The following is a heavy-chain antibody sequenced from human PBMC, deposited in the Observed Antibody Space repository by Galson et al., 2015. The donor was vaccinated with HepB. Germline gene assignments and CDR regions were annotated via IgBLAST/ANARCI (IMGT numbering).Heavy chain of an antibody. CDR3: ARGYGGDSWHAYFEY. CDR2: ISFDGTNE. Sequence: SLRLSCKASGFTFSSYSMHWVRQAPGKGLEWLAVISFDGTNEYYADSVKGRFTISRDNSKSTLYLQMNSLRREETAVYYCARGYGGDSWHAYFEYWGQGTLVTVSS. CDR1: GFTFSSYS. J-gene: IGHJ4*02. D-gene: IGHD4-23*01. V-gene: IGHV3-30-3*01.